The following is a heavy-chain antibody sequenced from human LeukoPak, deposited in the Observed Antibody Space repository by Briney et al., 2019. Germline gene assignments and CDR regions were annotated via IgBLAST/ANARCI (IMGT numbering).Heavy chain of an antibody. CDR3: ARDGIVGATGFDY. Sequence: SETLSLTCTVSGGSISSYYWGWIRQPPGKGLEWIGYIYYSGSTNYNPSLKSRVTISVDKSKDQFSLKLSSVTAADTAVYYCARDGIVGATGFDYWGQGTLVTVSS. CDR2: IYYSGST. J-gene: IGHJ4*02. V-gene: IGHV4-59*12. D-gene: IGHD1-26*01. CDR1: GGSISSYY.